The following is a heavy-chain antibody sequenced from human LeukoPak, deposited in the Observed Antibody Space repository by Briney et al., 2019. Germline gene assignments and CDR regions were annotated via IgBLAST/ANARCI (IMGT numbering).Heavy chain of an antibody. CDR1: GYIFSDHY. V-gene: IGHV1-2*06. J-gene: IGHJ4*02. CDR2: INPKSGGT. D-gene: IGHD6-6*01. CDR3: ATAGSVHSSSSDFDY. Sequence: GASVQVSCKASGYIFSDHYMHWVRQAPGQGLEWMGRINPKSGGTNYAQKFRDRATMTRDTSISTAYMELNNLRSDDTAVYYCATAGSVHSSSSDFDYWGQGTLVTVSS.